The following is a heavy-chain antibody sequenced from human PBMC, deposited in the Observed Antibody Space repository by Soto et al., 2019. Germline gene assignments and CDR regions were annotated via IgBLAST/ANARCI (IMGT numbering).Heavy chain of an antibody. CDR1: GFTFSDYY. V-gene: IGHV3-11*01. J-gene: IGHJ6*03. D-gene: IGHD3-9*01. CDR3: AREYYDVLTDYYRYYYIDV. Sequence: PGGSLRLSCTASGFTFSDYYMTWIRQAPGKGLESVSYISSSGTRMYYADSVKGRFTISRDNAKNSLYLQLNSLRAEDTAVYYCAREYYDVLTDYYRYYYIDVWGKGITVTVSS. CDR2: ISSSGTRM.